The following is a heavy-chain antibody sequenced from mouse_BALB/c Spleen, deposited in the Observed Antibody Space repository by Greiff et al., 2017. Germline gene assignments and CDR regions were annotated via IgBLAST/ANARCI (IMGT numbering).Heavy chain of an antibody. V-gene: IGHV1S56*01. CDR3: VGAWDY. J-gene: IGHJ2*01. CDR2: IYPGNVNT. D-gene: IGHD1-1*02. CDR1: GYTFTSYY. Sequence: QVQLQQSGPELVKPGASVRISCKASGYTFTSYYIHWVKQRPGQGLEWIGWIYPGNVNTKYNEKFKGKATLTADKSSSTAYMQLSSLTSEDSAVYFWVGAWDYWGQGTTLTVSS.